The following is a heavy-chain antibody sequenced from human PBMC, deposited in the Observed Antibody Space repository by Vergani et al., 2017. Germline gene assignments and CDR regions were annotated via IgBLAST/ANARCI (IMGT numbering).Heavy chain of an antibody. V-gene: IGHV3-30*04. CDR3: AKVGITGIYYYYYYMDV. Sequence: QVQLVESGGGVVQPGRSLRLSCAASGFTFSSYAMHWVLPAPGKGLEWVAVISYDGSNKYYADSVKGRFTISRDNSKNTLYLQMNSLRAEDTAVYYCAKVGITGIYYYYYYMDVWGKGTTVTVSS. CDR2: ISYDGSNK. CDR1: GFTFSSYA. D-gene: IGHD1-20*01. J-gene: IGHJ6*03.